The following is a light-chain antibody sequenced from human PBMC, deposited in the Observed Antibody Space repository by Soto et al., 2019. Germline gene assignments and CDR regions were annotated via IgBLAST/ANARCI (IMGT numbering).Light chain of an antibody. Sequence: SYELTQPPSVSVAPGRAARVTCGGSNIVGYNVQWYQQKPGQAPVLVVYDDDVRPSGIPERFSGSSSGNTASLTISGLQAEDEADYFCCSYAGSYSYVFGTGTKVTVL. J-gene: IGLJ1*01. CDR1: NIVGYN. V-gene: IGLV3-21*02. CDR3: CSYAGSYSYV. CDR2: DDD.